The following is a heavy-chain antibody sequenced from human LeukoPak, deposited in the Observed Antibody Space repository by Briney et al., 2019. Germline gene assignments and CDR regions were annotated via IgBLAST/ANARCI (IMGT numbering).Heavy chain of an antibody. D-gene: IGHD6-19*01. CDR2: IYYSGST. CDR3: ARGGGYSSGWFGWFDP. Sequence: SETLSLTCTVSGGSISCYYWSWIRQPPGKGLEWIGYIYYSGSTNYNPSLKSRVTISVDTSKNQFSLKLSSVTAADTAVYYCARGGGYSSGWFGWFDPWGQGTLVTVSS. J-gene: IGHJ5*02. V-gene: IGHV4-59*01. CDR1: GGSISCYY.